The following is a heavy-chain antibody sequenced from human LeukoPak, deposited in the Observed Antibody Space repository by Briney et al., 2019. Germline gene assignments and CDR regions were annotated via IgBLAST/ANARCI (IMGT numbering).Heavy chain of an antibody. CDR1: GFTFSDYY. CDR2: ISSSSSYT. V-gene: IGHV3-11*05. Sequence: GGSLRLSCAASGFTFSDYYMSRIRQAPGKGLEWVSYISSSSSYTNYADSVKGRFTISRDNAKNSLYLQMNSLRAEDTAVYYCARDRVGGSGYYLTFDYWGQGTLVTVSS. J-gene: IGHJ4*02. CDR3: ARDRVGGSGYYLTFDY. D-gene: IGHD3-22*01.